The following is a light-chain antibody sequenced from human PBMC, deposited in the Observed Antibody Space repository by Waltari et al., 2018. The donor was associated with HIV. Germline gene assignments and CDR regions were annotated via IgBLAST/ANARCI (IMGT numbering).Light chain of an antibody. CDR2: AAS. CDR1: QGISSY. J-gene: IGKJ2*03. CDR3: QQYYSYLSYS. Sequence: AIRMTQSPSPFSASTGDRVTIPCRASQGISSYLAWYQQKPGKAPKLLIYAASTLQSGVPSRFSGSGSGTDFTLTISCLQSEDFATYYCQQYYSYLSYSFGQGTKLEIK. V-gene: IGKV1-8*01.